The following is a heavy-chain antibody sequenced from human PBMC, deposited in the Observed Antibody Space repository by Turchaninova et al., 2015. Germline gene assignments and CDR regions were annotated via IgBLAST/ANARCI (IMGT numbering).Heavy chain of an antibody. D-gene: IGHD6-6*01. CDR3: AREWCITARPVDY. Sequence: QLQLQESGPGLVKPSETLSLTCTVSGGSISSSSYHWGWIRQPPGKGLEWIGNVYYSGSPYSNPSLKSRVTISVEPSKNQFSLKLNSVTAADTAVYYCAREWCITARPVDYWGQGTLVTVSS. CDR2: VYYSGSP. V-gene: IGHV4-39*07. J-gene: IGHJ4*02. CDR1: GGSISSSSYH.